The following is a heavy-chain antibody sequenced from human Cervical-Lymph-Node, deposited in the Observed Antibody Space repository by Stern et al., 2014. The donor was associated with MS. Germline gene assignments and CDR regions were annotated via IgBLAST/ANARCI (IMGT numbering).Heavy chain of an antibody. CDR2: ISGSSDSA. D-gene: IGHD2-15*01. Sequence: EVQLVESGGGLVQPGGSLRLSCAASGFTFSSYAMSWVRQAPGKGLEWVSAISGSSDSAFYADSVKGRFTISRDNSKNTLFLQVNSLRADDTAVYYCAKDGVCSGGHCLFGLVDAWGQGTLVTVSS. V-gene: IGHV3-23*04. CDR1: GFTFSSYA. J-gene: IGHJ5*02. CDR3: AKDGVCSGGHCLFGLVDA.